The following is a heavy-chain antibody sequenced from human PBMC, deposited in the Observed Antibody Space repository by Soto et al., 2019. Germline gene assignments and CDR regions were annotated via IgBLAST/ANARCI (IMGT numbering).Heavy chain of an antibody. CDR3: AHRVLRAVFGLVTTTAIYFDF. CDR2: IYWDDDK. CDR1: GFSLTTSGMG. J-gene: IGHJ4*02. V-gene: IGHV2-5*02. Sequence: QITLNESGPTVVKPTETLTLTCTFSGFSLTTSGMGMGWIRQSPGKAPEWLAFIYWDDDKRYSTSLKSRLTLTKDTSKNQVVLTMANVDPADTATYYCAHRVLRAVFGLVTTTAIYFDFWGQGTPVVVSS. D-gene: IGHD3-3*01.